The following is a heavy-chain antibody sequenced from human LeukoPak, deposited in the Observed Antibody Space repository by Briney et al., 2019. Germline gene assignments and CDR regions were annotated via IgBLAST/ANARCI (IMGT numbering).Heavy chain of an antibody. J-gene: IGHJ4*02. CDR2: ISGSGGNT. D-gene: IGHD3-10*01. CDR3: AKVGATMVRGIIISPRFHFDY. CDR1: GFTFSSYA. Sequence: GGSLSLSCAASGFTFSSYAMSWVRQAPGKGLEWVSAISGSGGNTSYADSVKGRFTISRDNSKNTLYLQMNSLRAEDTAIYYCAKVGATMVRGIIISPRFHFDYWGQGTLATVSS. V-gene: IGHV3-23*01.